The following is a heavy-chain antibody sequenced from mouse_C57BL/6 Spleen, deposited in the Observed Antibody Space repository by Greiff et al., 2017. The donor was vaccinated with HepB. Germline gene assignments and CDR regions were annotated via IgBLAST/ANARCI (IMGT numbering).Heavy chain of an antibody. J-gene: IGHJ3*01. CDR2: IYPGSGST. D-gene: IGHD1-1*01. V-gene: IGHV1-55*01. CDR1: GYTFTSYW. Sequence: VQLQQPGAELVKPGASVKMSCKASGYTFTSYWITWVKQRPGQGLEWIGDIYPGSGSTNYNEKFKSKATLTVDTSSSTAYMQLSSLTSEDSAVYYCASTTVVAKGFAYWGQGTLVTVSA. CDR3: ASTTVVAKGFAY.